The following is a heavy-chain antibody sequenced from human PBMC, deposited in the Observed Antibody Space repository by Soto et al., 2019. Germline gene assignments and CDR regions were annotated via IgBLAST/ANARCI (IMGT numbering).Heavy chain of an antibody. CDR3: ARVWGLDYIDS. Sequence: PLEPLSLTCTVSGASISSSYWSWIRRPPGNGLEWIGYIYHSGSTKYNPSLKSRVTISVDTSKNQFSVKLSSVTAADTAVYYCARVWGLDYIDSWGQGTRVTVSS. D-gene: IGHD7-27*01. J-gene: IGHJ4*02. CDR2: IYHSGST. CDR1: GASISSSY. V-gene: IGHV4-59*01.